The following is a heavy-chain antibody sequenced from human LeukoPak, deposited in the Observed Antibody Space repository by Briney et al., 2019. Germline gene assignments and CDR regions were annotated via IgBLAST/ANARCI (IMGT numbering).Heavy chain of an antibody. V-gene: IGHV7-4-1*02. CDR3: LRGIATTGYYNY. CDR2: INTNTGSP. Sequence: ASVKVSCMASGYTFSTYPLTWVRLAPGQGLEWMGWINTNTGSPTYAQGLTGRFVFSLDTSVSTAFLQINSLKAEDTALYYCLRGIATTGYYNYWGQGTLVTVSS. CDR1: GYTFSTYP. J-gene: IGHJ4*02. D-gene: IGHD3-9*01.